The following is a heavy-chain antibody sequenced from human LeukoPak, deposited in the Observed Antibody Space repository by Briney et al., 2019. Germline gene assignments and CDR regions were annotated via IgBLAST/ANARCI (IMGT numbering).Heavy chain of an antibody. V-gene: IGHV6-1*01. CDR1: GDSVSSNSAA. J-gene: IGHJ5*02. CDR3: VRDVLITGTLFDP. D-gene: IGHD1-20*01. Sequence: SQTLSLTCAISGDSVSSNSAAWNWIRQSPSRGLEWLGRTYYRSKWYSDYAVSEKSRTTINSDTSKNQFSLQLNSVTPEDTAVYYCVRDVLITGTLFDPWGQGTLVTVSS. CDR2: TYYRSKWYS.